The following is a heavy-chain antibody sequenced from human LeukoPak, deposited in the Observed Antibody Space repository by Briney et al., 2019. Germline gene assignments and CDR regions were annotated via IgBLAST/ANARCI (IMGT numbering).Heavy chain of an antibody. CDR1: GFTFNSYW. V-gene: IGHV3-7*01. Sequence: GGSLRLSCAASGFTFNSYWMSWVRQAPGKGLEWVANIKQDGSEKYYVDSVKGRFTISRDNAKNSLYLQMNSLRAEDTAVYYCARGLRYSERYYFDYWGQGTLVTVSS. D-gene: IGHD5-12*01. J-gene: IGHJ4*02. CDR3: ARGLRYSERYYFDY. CDR2: IKQDGSEK.